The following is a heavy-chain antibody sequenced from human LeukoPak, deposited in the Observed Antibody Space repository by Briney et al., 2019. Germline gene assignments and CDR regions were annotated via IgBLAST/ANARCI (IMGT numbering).Heavy chain of an antibody. D-gene: IGHD3-22*01. CDR1: LGSISSSAYY. CDR2: IYYRAGT. CDR3: AMASYYYDINGWVAFDY. Sequence: ETLSLTPTLSLGSISSSAYYWGWIRQPPGKWLEWIGSIYYRAGTSYNPSLKSQGTLSVNTSNNQFSLRLRSATAAATAVYYRAMASYYYDINGWVAFDYWGQGALVTVSS. J-gene: IGHJ4*02. V-gene: IGHV4-39*01.